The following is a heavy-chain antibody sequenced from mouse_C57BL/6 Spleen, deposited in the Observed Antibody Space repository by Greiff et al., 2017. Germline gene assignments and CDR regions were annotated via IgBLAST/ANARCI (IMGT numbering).Heavy chain of an antibody. CDR1: GYTFTDYN. D-gene: IGHD3-3*01. J-gene: IGHJ2*01. V-gene: IGHV1-22*01. CDR3: ASRELNYFDC. CDR2: IHPNNGGT. Sequence: EVQLQQSGPELVKPGASVQMSCKASGYTFTDYNMPWVKQSPGKSLAWIGNIHPNNGGTSYNQQFKGKATLPANKSSSTAYMELRSLTSEGSAVYNCASRELNYFDCWGQSTTLTSS.